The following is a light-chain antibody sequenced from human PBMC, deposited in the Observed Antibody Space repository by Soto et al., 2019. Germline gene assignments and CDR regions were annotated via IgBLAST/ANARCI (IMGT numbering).Light chain of an antibody. CDR2: STS. J-gene: IGKJ1*01. CDR3: KQYGSSLWT. V-gene: IGKV3-20*01. CDR1: QSVSTPY. Sequence: ENVLTQSPGTLSLSPGERATLSCRASQSVSTPYLAWYQQKPGQAPRLLIYSTSTRASGIPDRFSGSGSGTDFTLTISRLEPEDFAVYYCKQYGSSLWTFGQGPKVEIK.